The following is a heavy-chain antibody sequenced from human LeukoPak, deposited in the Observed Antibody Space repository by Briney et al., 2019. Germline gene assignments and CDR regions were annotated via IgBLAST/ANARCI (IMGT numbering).Heavy chain of an antibody. CDR2: ISSSGSDT. D-gene: IGHD6-6*01. V-gene: IGHV3-11*04. J-gene: IGHJ4*02. Sequence: PGGSLRLSCAASRFTFRDHFMSWIRQPPGKGLEYVSYISSSGSDTYYSDSVKGRFTVYRENAKNSLFLQMNSQRAEDTSVYKCATALTEEVDGSSSCYWGEGTPVTVSS. CDR1: RFTFRDHF. CDR3: ATALTEEVDGSSSCY.